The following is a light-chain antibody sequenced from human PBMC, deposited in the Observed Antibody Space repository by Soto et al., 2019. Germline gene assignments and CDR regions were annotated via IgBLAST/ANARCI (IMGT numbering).Light chain of an antibody. CDR2: KAS. Sequence: DIQMTQSPSTLSASVGDRVTITCRASQSISSWLAWYQQKPGKAPKLLIYKASSLEIGDPSRFSGSGSGTEFSLTISSLQPYDFATYYCQQYNRYSPSTFGQGTKLEIK. V-gene: IGKV1-5*03. CDR3: QQYNRYSPST. CDR1: QSISSW. J-gene: IGKJ2*01.